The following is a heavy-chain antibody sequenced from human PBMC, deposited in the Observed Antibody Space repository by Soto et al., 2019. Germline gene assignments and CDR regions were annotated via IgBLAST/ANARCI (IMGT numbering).Heavy chain of an antibody. Sequence: SETLSLTCTVSGGSVTSSSYYWGWIRQSPGKGLEWIGSVYYRGRSYSKSSVKSRVTISVDTSKNRFSLSLNSVTASDTAVYFCVSQRTTVPTQAYFDYWGPGALVTVSS. CDR2: VYYRGRS. CDR3: VSQRTTVPTQAYFDY. CDR1: GGSVTSSSYY. V-gene: IGHV4-39*01. J-gene: IGHJ4*02. D-gene: IGHD4-17*01.